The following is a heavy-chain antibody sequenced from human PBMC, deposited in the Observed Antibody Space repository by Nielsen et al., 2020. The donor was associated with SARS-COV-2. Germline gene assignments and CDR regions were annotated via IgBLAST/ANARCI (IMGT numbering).Heavy chain of an antibody. CDR2: ISGSGGST. J-gene: IGHJ4*02. CDR3: AKDGGMARGSFDY. D-gene: IGHD3-10*01. V-gene: IGHV3-23*01. Sequence: WIRQPPGKGLEWVSAISGSGGSTYYADSVRGRFTISRDNSKNTLYLQMNSLRAEDTAVYYCAKDGGMARGSFDYWGQGTLVTSPQ.